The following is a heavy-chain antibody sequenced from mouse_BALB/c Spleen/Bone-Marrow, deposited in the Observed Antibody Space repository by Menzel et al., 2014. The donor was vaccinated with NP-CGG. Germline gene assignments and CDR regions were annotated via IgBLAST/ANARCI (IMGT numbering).Heavy chain of an antibody. J-gene: IGHJ4*01. CDR1: GYTFTDYA. CDR2: ISSYYGDA. Sequence: QVQLQQSGAELVRPGVSVKISCKGSGYTFTDYAVHWVKQSHTKSLEWIGLISSYYGDATYNQKFKGKATMTVDKSSSTALLELARPTSEDSAIYYCARSGKVRNAMDYWGQGTSVTVSS. D-gene: IGHD2-14*01. V-gene: IGHV1-67*01. CDR3: ARSGKVRNAMDY.